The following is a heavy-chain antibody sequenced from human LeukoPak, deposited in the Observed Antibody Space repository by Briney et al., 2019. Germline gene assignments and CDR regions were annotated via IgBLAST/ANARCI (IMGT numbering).Heavy chain of an antibody. CDR3: AAHSGGYDILSGYYRDYWYVDL. V-gene: IGHV4-59*01. J-gene: IGHJ2*01. D-gene: IGHD3-9*01. Sequence: SETLSLTCSVSGDSISSYCWSWLRQPPGKGLEGIGYIYYSGSTNYNPSLKSRVTISVDTSKNQYSLQLSSVTAADTAVYYCAAHSGGYDILSGYYRDYWYVDLWGRGTLVTVSS. CDR1: GDSISSYC. CDR2: IYYSGST.